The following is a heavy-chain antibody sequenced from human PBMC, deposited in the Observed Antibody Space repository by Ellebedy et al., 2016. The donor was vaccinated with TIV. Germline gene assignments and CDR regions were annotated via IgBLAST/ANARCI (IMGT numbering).Heavy chain of an antibody. J-gene: IGHJ4*02. CDR1: SDSFRSSVYY. V-gene: IGHV4-39*01. CDR2: VYYRGGT. Sequence: GSLRLXCAVFSDSFRSSVYYWGWIRQPPGKGLEWIGSVYYRGGTYYNPSLKSRVSLSVDTSKNQFYLTLSSVTAADTAVYYCARQYCGSSSCYARWVDYWGQGTPVTVSS. D-gene: IGHD2-2*01. CDR3: ARQYCGSSSCYARWVDY.